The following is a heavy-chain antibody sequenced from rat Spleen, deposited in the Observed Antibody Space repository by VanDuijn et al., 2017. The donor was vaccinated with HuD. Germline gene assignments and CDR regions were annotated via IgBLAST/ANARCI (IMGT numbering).Heavy chain of an antibody. V-gene: IGHV5-29*01. CDR2: ISYDGSST. Sequence: EVQLVESGGGLVQPGRSLKLSCAASGFTFSNYGMAWVRQAPTKGLEWVASISYDGSSTYYRDSVKGRFTISRDSAESTLYLQMNSLRSEDTATYYCARDVAAYWGQGTLVTVSS. J-gene: IGHJ3*01. CDR3: ARDVAAY. CDR1: GFTFSNYG. D-gene: IGHD1-12*01.